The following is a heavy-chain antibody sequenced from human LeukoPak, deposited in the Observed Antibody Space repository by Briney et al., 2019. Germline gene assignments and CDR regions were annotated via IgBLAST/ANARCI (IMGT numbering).Heavy chain of an antibody. D-gene: IGHD6-13*01. CDR2: IYGTGNT. J-gene: IGHJ6*04. Sequence: SGTLSLTCAVSGGAIGSNNWWSWVRQPPGPGLEWIGEIYGTGNTNYNPSLKSRVSMSLDKSKNQFSLRLNFVTAADTAVYYCARVIAAAGRPYYYYALDVWGKGTTVTVSS. CDR1: GGAIGSNNW. CDR3: ARVIAAAGRPYYYYALDV. V-gene: IGHV4-4*02.